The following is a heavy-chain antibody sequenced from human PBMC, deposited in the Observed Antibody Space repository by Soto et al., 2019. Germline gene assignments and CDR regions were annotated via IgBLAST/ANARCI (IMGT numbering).Heavy chain of an antibody. V-gene: IGHV3-49*03. CDR3: TREGCSSTSCYYYYYGMDV. CDR2: IRSKAYGGTT. J-gene: IGHJ6*02. CDR1: GFTFGDYA. D-gene: IGHD2-2*01. Sequence: GGSLRLSCTASGFTFGDYAMSWFRQAPGKGLEWVGFIRSKAYGGTTEYAASVKGRFTISRDDSKSIAYLQMNSLKTEDTAVYYCTREGCSSTSCYYYYYGMDVWGQGTTVTVSS.